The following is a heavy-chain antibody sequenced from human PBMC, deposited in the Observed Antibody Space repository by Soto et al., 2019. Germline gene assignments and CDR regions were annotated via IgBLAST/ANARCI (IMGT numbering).Heavy chain of an antibody. J-gene: IGHJ4*02. CDR2: IVVGSGNT. CDR3: AANPTSSSSMGNYFDY. CDR1: GFTFTSSA. D-gene: IGHD6-13*01. V-gene: IGHV1-58*01. Sequence: ASVKVSCKASGFTFTSSAVQWVRQARGQRLEWIGWIVVGSGNTNYAQKFQERVTITRDMSTSTAYMELSSLRSEDTAVYYCAANPTSSSSMGNYFDYWGQGTLVTVSS.